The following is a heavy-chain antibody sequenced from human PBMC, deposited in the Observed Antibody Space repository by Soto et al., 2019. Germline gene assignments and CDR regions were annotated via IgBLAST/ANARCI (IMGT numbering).Heavy chain of an antibody. CDR1: GGSISSYY. V-gene: IGHV4-59*08. J-gene: IGHJ2*01. CDR3: ARPFGSDYYDSSGYPEWYFDL. Sequence: SETLSLTCTVSGGSISSYYWSWIRQPPGKGLEWIGYIYYSGSTNYNPSLKSRVTISVDTSKNQFSLKLSSVTAADTAVYYCARPFGSDYYDSSGYPEWYFDLWGRGTLVTVSS. D-gene: IGHD3-22*01. CDR2: IYYSGST.